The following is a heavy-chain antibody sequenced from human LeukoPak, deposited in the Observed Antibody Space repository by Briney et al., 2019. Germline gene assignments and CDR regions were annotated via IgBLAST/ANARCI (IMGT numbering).Heavy chain of an antibody. D-gene: IGHD3-3*01. CDR3: GTSRWSGVVDS. Sequence: HPGGSLRLSCATSAFTFTNHWMSWVRQAPGKGLAWLSRVDRDGLKADYADSVRGRFTISRHNAKSTAYLQMNSLRAEDTAVYYCGTSRWSGVVDSWGQGTLVTVSS. V-gene: IGHV3-74*01. J-gene: IGHJ5*01. CDR1: AFTFTNHW. CDR2: VDRDGLKA.